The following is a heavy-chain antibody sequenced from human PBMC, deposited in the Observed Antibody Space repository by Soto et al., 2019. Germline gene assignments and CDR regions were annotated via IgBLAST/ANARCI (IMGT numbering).Heavy chain of an antibody. CDR1: GYPFTDYA. J-gene: IGHJ5*02. CDR3: ARGFPLWFDP. V-gene: IGHV1-3*01. CDR2: INAGNGKT. Sequence: ASVKVSCKASGYPFTDYAMHWVRQAPGQRLEWMGWINAGNGKTKYSQKFQGRVTITRDTSASTAYMELSSLRSEDTAGYYWARGFPLWFDPWGQGTLVTVSS. D-gene: IGHD3-16*02.